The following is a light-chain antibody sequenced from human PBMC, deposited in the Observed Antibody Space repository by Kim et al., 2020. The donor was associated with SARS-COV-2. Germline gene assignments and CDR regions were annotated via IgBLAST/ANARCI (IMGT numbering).Light chain of an antibody. CDR2: AAS. J-gene: IGKJ1*01. Sequence: SGGDRVTITCRASQSIRQWLAWYQQRPGTAPKLLIYAASTLDSGVPSRFSGSGRGTQFTLTIASLQPDDFASYYCVHYYSNSPWTFGQGTKVDIK. CDR1: QSIRQW. CDR3: VHYYSNSPWT. V-gene: IGKV1-5*03.